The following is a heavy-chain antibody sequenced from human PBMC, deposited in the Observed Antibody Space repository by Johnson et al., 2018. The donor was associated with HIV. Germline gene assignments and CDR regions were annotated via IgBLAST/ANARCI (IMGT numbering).Heavy chain of an antibody. J-gene: IGHJ3*02. V-gene: IGHV3-20*04. CDR1: GFTFDDYG. CDR3: ARAAAPYYYGSGSYYFDTFDI. D-gene: IGHD3-10*01. Sequence: VQLVESGGGVVRPGGSLRLSCAASGFTFDDYGMSWVRQVPGKGLEWVSGINWNGGSTGYADSVKGRFTISRDTAKNSLYLQMNSLRAEDTALYYCARAAAPYYYGSGSYYFDTFDIWGQGTMVTVSS. CDR2: INWNGGST.